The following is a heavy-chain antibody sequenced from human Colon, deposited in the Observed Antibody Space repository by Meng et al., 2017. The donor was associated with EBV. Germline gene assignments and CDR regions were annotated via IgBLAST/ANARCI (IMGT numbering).Heavy chain of an antibody. CDR3: ARVTGKIYYDGSGYPEAFDY. V-gene: IGHV4-30-4*01. D-gene: IGHD3-22*01. CDR1: GDSISSTDYY. CDR2: IYYSGSR. Sequence: QVQLQESGPGLVKPSQTLSRTCTFSGDSISSTDYYWSWVRQPPGKGLEWIGYIYYSGSRYYNPSLKSRVTISVDTSKNQFSLKLSSVTAADTAVYYCARVTGKIYYDGSGYPEAFDYWGQGTLVTVSS. J-gene: IGHJ4*02.